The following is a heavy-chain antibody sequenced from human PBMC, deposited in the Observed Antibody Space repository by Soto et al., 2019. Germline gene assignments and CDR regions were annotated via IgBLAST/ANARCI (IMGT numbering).Heavy chain of an antibody. V-gene: IGHV4-39*01. CDR3: ARFCIVVVPAAIWAPLGKIDY. Sequence: SETLSLTCTVSGGSISSSSYYWGWIRQPPGKGLEWIGSIYYSGSTYYNPSLKSRVTISVDTSKNRFSLKLSSVTAADTAVYYCARFCIVVVPAAIWAPLGKIDYWGQGTLVTVSS. CDR1: GGSISSSSYY. D-gene: IGHD2-2*01. CDR2: IYYSGST. J-gene: IGHJ4*02.